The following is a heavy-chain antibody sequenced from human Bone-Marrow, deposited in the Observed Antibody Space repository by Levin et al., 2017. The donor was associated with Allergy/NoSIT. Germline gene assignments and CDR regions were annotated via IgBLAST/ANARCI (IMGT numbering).Heavy chain of an antibody. J-gene: IGHJ3*02. Sequence: GESLKISCQASGYSFTNYWIGWVRQMPGKGLEWMGIIDPGDSETKYSPSFEGQATISADKSISTAYLQWSSLKASDTALYYCARSRYSYGVHDAFDIWGQGTMVTVSS. D-gene: IGHD5-18*01. V-gene: IGHV5-51*01. CDR2: IDPGDSET. CDR1: GYSFTNYW. CDR3: ARSRYSYGVHDAFDI.